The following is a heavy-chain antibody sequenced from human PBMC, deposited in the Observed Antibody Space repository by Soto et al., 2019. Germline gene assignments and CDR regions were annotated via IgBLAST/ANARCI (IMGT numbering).Heavy chain of an antibody. Sequence: GGSLRLSCAASRFTFSSYAMHWVRQAPGKGLEYVSAISSNGGSTYYADSVKGRFTISRDNSKNTLYLQMGSLRAEDMAVYYCARAMGGDCTNGVCPQLGAFDIWGQGTMVTVSS. D-gene: IGHD2-8*01. CDR2: ISSNGGST. J-gene: IGHJ3*02. CDR1: RFTFSSYA. V-gene: IGHV3-64*02. CDR3: ARAMGGDCTNGVCPQLGAFDI.